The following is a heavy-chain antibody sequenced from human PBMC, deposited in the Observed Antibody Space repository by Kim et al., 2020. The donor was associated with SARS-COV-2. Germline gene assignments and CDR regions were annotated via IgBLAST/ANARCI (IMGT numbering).Heavy chain of an antibody. CDR3: ARDTATYYDSRGYQTFEY. Sequence: ASVKVSCKASGNTFTTYYIHWVRQAPGQGLEWMGVINPNGGSTSYAQKFQGRVTMTRDTSTSTVYMNLSSLRSEDTAMYYCARDTATYYDSRGYQTFEYWGQGTLVTVSP. D-gene: IGHD3-22*01. CDR1: GNTFTTYY. V-gene: IGHV1-46*01. CDR2: INPNGGST. J-gene: IGHJ4*02.